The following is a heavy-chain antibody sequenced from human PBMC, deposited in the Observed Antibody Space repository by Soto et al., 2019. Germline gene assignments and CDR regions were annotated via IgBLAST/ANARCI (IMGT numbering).Heavy chain of an antibody. CDR3: ARLETYYYYYYMDV. J-gene: IGHJ6*03. V-gene: IGHV4-59*08. Sequence: SETLSLTCTVSGGSISSYYWSWIRQPPGKGLEWIGYIYYSGSTNYNPSLKSRVTISVDTSKNQFSLKLSSVTAADAAVYYCARLETYYYYYYMDVWGKGTTVTVSS. CDR2: IYYSGST. CDR1: GGSISSYY.